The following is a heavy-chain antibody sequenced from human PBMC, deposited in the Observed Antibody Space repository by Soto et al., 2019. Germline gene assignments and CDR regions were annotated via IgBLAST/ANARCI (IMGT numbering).Heavy chain of an antibody. J-gene: IGHJ4*02. CDR2: IYYSGST. CDR3: AGEINGGELDY. CDR1: GGSISSYY. V-gene: IGHV4-59*01. D-gene: IGHD2-21*01. Sequence: SETLSLTCTVSGGSISSYYWSWIRQPPGKGLEWIGYIYYSGSTNYNPSLKSRVTISVDTTKNRFSLKLSSVTAADTAVYYCAGEINGGELDYWGQGTLVTVSS.